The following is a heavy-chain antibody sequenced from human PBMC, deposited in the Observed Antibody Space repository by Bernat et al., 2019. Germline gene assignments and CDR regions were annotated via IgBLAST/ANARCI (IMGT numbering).Heavy chain of an antibody. CDR2: IYSGGST. D-gene: IGHD6-19*01. CDR1: GFTVSSNY. J-gene: IGHJ4*02. Sequence: EVQLVDSGGGLVHPGGSLRLSCAASGFTVSSNYMSWVRQAPGKGLEWVSVIYSGGSTYYADSVKGRFTISRHNSKNTLYLQMNSLRAEYTAVYYCARGAVAGTSGLLYWGQGTLVTVSS. V-gene: IGHV3-53*04. CDR3: ARGAVAGTSGLLY.